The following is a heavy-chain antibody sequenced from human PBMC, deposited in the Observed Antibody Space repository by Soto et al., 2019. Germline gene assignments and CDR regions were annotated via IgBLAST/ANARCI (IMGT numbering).Heavy chain of an antibody. D-gene: IGHD6-13*01. CDR3: ARAVYSSSWYSA. CDR2: IYYSGST. V-gene: IGHV4-59*01. CDR1: GGSISSYY. Sequence: PSETLSLTCTVSGGSISSYYWSWIRQPPGKGLEWIGYIYYSGSTNYNPSLKSRVTISVDTSKDQFSLKLSSVTAADTAVYYCARAVYSSSWYSAWGQGTLVTVSS. J-gene: IGHJ5*02.